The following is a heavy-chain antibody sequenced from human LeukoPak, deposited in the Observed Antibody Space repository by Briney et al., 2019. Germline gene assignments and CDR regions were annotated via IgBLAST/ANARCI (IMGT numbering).Heavy chain of an antibody. D-gene: IGHD6-19*01. V-gene: IGHV4-59*01. CDR3: ARNNFIAVVKPGIFDY. CDR2: IYYSGST. J-gene: IGHJ4*02. Sequence: SETLSLTCTVSGGSISGYYWSWIRQPPGKGLEWIGYIYYSGSTNYNPSLKSRVTISVDTSKNQFSLKLSSVTAADTAVYYCARNNFIAVVKPGIFDYWGQGSLVTVSS. CDR1: GGSISGYY.